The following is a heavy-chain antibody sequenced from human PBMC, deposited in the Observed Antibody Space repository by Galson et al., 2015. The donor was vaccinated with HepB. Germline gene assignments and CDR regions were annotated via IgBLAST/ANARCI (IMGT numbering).Heavy chain of an antibody. V-gene: IGHV4-61*08. Sequence: SETLSLTCTVSGGSISSGGYYWSWIRQHPGKGLEWIGYIYYSGSTNYNPSLKSRVTISVDTSKNQFSLKLSSVTAADTAVYYCARELSTSVLFDYWGQGTLVTVSS. CDR3: ARELSTSVLFDY. CDR1: GGSISSGGYY. J-gene: IGHJ4*02. D-gene: IGHD2/OR15-2a*01. CDR2: IYYSGST.